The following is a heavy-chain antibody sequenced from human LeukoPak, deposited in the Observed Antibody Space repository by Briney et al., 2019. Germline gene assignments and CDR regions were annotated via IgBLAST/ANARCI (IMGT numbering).Heavy chain of an antibody. D-gene: IGHD3-9*01. CDR1: GFTFSSYA. J-gene: IGHJ4*02. Sequence: GGSLRLSCAASGFTFSSYAMTWVRQAPGKGLEWVAGISSGDRTFHAESVKGRFTISRDKSKDTLYLQMNSLRGEDTAVYYWSKDATASPYFHWFDNWGQGTQVIVSS. CDR2: ISSGDRT. V-gene: IGHV3-23*01. CDR3: SKDATASPYFHWFDN.